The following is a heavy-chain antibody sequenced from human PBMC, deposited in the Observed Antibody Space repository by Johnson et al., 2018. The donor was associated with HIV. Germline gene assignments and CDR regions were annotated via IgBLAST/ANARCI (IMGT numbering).Heavy chain of an antibody. D-gene: IGHD3-22*01. CDR2: INSDGSDS. Sequence: VQLVESGGDFVQPGGSLRLSCAASRFTFSSYWMHWVRQVPGKGLVWVSGINSDGSDSRYAASVKGRFTISRDNAKTTLYMQMNSLRAEDTAVYYCAREVNAFDIWGQGTVVTVSS. CDR1: RFTFSSYW. J-gene: IGHJ3*02. CDR3: AREVNAFDI. V-gene: IGHV3-74*01.